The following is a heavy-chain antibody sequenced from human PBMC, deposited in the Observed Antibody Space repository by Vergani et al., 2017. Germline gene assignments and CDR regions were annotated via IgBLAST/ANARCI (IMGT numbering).Heavy chain of an antibody. D-gene: IGHD7-27*01. CDR2: INNDGHT. CDR3: ATGAGPFDI. J-gene: IGHJ4*02. Sequence: QVQLQQWGAGVVKPSGTLSLTCAVFGESFSSFYWSLIRQPPGKGLEWIGEINNDGHTNYNPSLESRVTVSRDTAKNQFSLKLTSVTAADTAVYYCATGAGPFDIWGQGTLVTVSS. CDR1: GESFSSFY. V-gene: IGHV4-34*02.